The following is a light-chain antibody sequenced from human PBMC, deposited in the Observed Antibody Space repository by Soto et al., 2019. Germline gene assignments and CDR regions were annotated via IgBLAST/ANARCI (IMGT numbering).Light chain of an antibody. CDR3: ASYGGRDDMI. Sequence: QSVLTQPPSASGSPGQSVTISCTGTSSDVGGYDRVSWFQQHPGKAPKLIIYGVTGRISGVPYRFSGSKSGNTASLTVSGLQAEDEADYYCASYGGRDDMIFGGGTQLTV. CDR2: GVT. CDR1: SSDVGGYDR. V-gene: IGLV2-8*01. J-gene: IGLJ2*01.